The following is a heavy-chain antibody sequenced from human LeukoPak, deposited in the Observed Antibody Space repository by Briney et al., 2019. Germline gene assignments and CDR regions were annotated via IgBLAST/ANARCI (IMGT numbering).Heavy chain of an antibody. D-gene: IGHD5-12*01. CDR2: INTGGSTT. CDR3: VGGYGGDY. CDR1: GFTLSSYW. V-gene: IGHV3-74*01. J-gene: IGHJ4*02. Sequence: GGSLRLSCAASGFTLSSYWMHWVRQVPGKGLVWVSHINTGGSTTNYADSVKGRFTISRDNAKNTLYLQMNSLRAEDTAVYYCVGGYGGDYWGQGTLVTVSS.